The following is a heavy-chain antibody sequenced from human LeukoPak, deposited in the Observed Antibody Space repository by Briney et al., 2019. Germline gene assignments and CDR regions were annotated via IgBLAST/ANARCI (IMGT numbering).Heavy chain of an antibody. V-gene: IGHV4-39*02. CDR2: IYYSGST. J-gene: IGHJ4*02. D-gene: IGHD3-22*01. CDR3: AREGGYYYDSSGYYEG. CDR1: GGSISSSSYY. Sequence: SETLSLTCTVSGGSISSSSYYWGWIRQPPGKGLEWIGSIYYSGSTYYNPSLKSRVTISVDTSKTQFSLKLSSVTAADTAVYYCAREGGYYYDSSGYYEGWGQGTLVAVSS.